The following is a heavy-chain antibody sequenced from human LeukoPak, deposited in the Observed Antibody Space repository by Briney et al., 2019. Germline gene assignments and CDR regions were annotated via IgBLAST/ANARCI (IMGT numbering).Heavy chain of an antibody. J-gene: IGHJ2*01. V-gene: IGHV3-7*05. CDR2: IKQDGSEK. CDR1: GFSFSEYW. D-gene: IGHD6-13*01. CDR3: ARPGSSWSTYWYFDL. Sequence: GGSLRLSCAVSGFSFSEYWMTWVRQAPGEGPEWVATIKQDGSEKYYVNSVKGRFNISRDNTKDSLYLQMNSLRADDTAIYYCARPGSSWSTYWYFDLWGRGTLVPVSS.